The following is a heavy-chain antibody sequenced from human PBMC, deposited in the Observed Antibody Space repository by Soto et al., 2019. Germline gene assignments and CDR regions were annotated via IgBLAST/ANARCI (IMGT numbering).Heavy chain of an antibody. J-gene: IGHJ4*02. Sequence: EVQLVESGGGLVQPGGSLRLSCAASGFTFSDHYMDWVRQAPGKGLEWVGRIKNKANSYTTEYAASVKGRFTISRDDSKNSLDLEMKSLKTEDTAVYYCARVRLGVTTRLFDYWGQGTLVTVPS. CDR1: GFTFSDHY. D-gene: IGHD6-25*01. CDR3: ARVRLGVTTRLFDY. V-gene: IGHV3-72*01. CDR2: IKNKANSYTT.